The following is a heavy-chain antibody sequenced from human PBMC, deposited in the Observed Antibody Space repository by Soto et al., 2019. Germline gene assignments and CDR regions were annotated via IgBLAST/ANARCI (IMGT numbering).Heavy chain of an antibody. CDR1: GYTFTSYG. Sequence: GASVKVSCKASGYTFTSYGISWVRQAPGQGLEWMGWISAYNGNTNYAQKLQGRVTMTTDTSTSTAYMELRSLRSDDTAVYYCARGSYCSSTSCYRKRFDYWGQGTLVTVSS. CDR3: ARGSYCSSTSCYRKRFDY. CDR2: ISAYNGNT. J-gene: IGHJ4*02. V-gene: IGHV1-18*01. D-gene: IGHD2-2*01.